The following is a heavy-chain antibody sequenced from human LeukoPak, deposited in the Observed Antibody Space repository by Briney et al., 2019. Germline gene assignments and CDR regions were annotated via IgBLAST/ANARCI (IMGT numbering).Heavy chain of an antibody. CDR3: AKGPAAGLLPALLDY. V-gene: IGHV3-9*03. Sequence: GRSLRLSCAASGFTFDDYAMHWVRQAPGKGLEWVSGISWNSGSVGYADSVKGRFTISRDNAKNSLYLQMNSLRAEDMALYYCAKGPAAGLLPALLDYWGKETLVTVSS. J-gene: IGHJ4*02. CDR1: GFTFDDYA. CDR2: ISWNSGSV. D-gene: IGHD2-15*01.